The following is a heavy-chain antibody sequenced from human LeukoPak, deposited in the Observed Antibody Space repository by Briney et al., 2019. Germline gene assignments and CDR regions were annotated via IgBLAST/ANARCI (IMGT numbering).Heavy chain of an antibody. V-gene: IGHV4-39*01. CDR1: GGAINRRNYY. CDR2: TYYSGSV. D-gene: IGHD3-3*01. J-gene: IGHJ4*02. CDR3: ARRVATSGNFFDY. Sequence: SETLSLTCTVVGGAINRRNYYWGWIRQSPGKGLEWIGSTYYSGSVNNNPSLQSRVTISVDTSRNQFSLKLTSVAAADTAVYYCARRVATSGNFFDYWGPGTLVTVS.